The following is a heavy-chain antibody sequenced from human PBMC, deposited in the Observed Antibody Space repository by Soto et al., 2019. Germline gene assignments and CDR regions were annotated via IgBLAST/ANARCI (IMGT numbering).Heavy chain of an antibody. Sequence: SETLSLTCYLSGVSMDDYYWIWIRQTAGRGLEWIGRIFTNEHTHSNPSLRGRLTMSVDTSTNQVSLRPPSVSAADTAVYYCASGAFVSWYYGPNVWGQGTTGTVS. D-gene: IGHD3-16*01. CDR2: IFTNEHT. CDR1: GVSMDDYY. J-gene: IGHJ6*02. V-gene: IGHV4-4*07. CDR3: ASGAFVSWYYGPNV.